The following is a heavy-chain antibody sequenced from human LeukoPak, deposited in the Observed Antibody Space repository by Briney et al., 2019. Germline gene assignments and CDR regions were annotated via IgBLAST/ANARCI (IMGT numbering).Heavy chain of an antibody. CDR3: ARGGQSGYGFDY. CDR1: GGSINNYD. V-gene: IGHV4-4*07. Sequence: SETLSLTCSVSGGSINNYDGSWIPQPAGKVLEWIGRMYTSGSTNYNPSLKSRLTMSVDTSKSQFSLILSSVTAADTAVYYSARGGQSGYGFDYWGQGTLVTVSS. J-gene: IGHJ4*02. D-gene: IGHD3-9*01. CDR2: MYTSGST.